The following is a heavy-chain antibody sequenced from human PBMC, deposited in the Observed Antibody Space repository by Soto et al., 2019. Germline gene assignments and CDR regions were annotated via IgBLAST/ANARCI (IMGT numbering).Heavy chain of an antibody. CDR3: ARGPRKAVAAPFDY. CDR2: IIPIFGRD. Sequence: SVTTSCKTSECTFSSYGIPRVQQAPAQGLEWMGGIIPIFGRDNYAQKFQGRVTITADESTSTAYMELSSLRSEDTAVYYCARGPRKAVAAPFDYWGQGTRVPVSS. CDR1: ECTFSSYG. J-gene: IGHJ4*02. V-gene: IGHV1-69*13. D-gene: IGHD6-19*01.